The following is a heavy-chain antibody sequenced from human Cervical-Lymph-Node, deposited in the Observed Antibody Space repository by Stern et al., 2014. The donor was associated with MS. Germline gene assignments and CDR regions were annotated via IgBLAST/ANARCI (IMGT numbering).Heavy chain of an antibody. J-gene: IGHJ5*02. CDR2: IYYRGTT. CDR1: GASITSHF. Sequence: QVQLQESGPGLLRPSETLSLTCTVSGASITSHFWSWIRQPPGKGLEWVVYIYYRGTTNYTATLQGRAAISIDASKTQFSLRLSSVTAADTAVYYCARATDLWGQGTLVTVSS. V-gene: IGHV4-59*11. CDR3: ARATDL.